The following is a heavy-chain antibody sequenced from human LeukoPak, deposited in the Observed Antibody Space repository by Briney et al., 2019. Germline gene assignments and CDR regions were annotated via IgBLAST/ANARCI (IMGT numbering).Heavy chain of an antibody. Sequence: GGSLRLSCAASGFTFSSYAMSWVRQALGKGLEWVSAISGSGGSTYYADSVKGRFTISRDNSKNTLYLQMNSLRAEDTAVYYCAKDLAGYSSGWYHYWGQGTLVTVSS. CDR2: ISGSGGST. V-gene: IGHV3-23*01. CDR3: AKDLAGYSSGWYHY. J-gene: IGHJ4*02. D-gene: IGHD6-19*01. CDR1: GFTFSSYA.